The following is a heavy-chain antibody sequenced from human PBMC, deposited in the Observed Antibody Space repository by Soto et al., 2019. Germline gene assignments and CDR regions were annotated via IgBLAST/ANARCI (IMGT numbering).Heavy chain of an antibody. V-gene: IGHV3-30*18. CDR1: GFTFSSYG. D-gene: IGHD3-22*01. CDR2: ISYDGSNK. Sequence: QVQLVESGGGVVQPGRSLRLSCAASGFTFSSYGMHWVRQAPGKGLEWVAVISYDGSNKYYADSVKGRFTISRDNSKNTLYLQMNSLRAEDTAGDYGAKDSEDDRNGYYYEPPGDFDYWGQGTLVTVSS. J-gene: IGHJ4*02. CDR3: AKDSEDDRNGYYYEPPGDFDY.